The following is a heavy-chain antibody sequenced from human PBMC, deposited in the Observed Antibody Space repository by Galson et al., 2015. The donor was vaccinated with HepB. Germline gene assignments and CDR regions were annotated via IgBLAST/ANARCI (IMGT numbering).Heavy chain of an antibody. D-gene: IGHD7-27*01. CDR1: GYTFTDYW. V-gene: IGHV5-51*01. J-gene: IGHJ4*02. Sequence: QSGAEVKKPGESLKISCKGSGYTFTDYWIGWVRQMPGKGLEWMGVIYPGDSDIRYSPSFQGQVTISADKSISTAYLQWSSLKASDTAVYFCARYGGPNWAIVYFDYWGQGTPVTVPS. CDR2: IYPGDSDI. CDR3: ARYGGPNWAIVYFDY.